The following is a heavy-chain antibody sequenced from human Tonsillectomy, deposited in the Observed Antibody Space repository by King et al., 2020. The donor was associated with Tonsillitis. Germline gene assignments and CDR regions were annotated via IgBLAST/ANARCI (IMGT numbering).Heavy chain of an antibody. J-gene: IGHJ6*02. Sequence: VQLVESGGGVVQPGRSLRLSCAASGFTFSSYAMHWVRQAPGKGLEWVAVISYDGTNKYYADSVKGRFTIYRDNSKNTLYLQMNSLSAEDTAVYYCAYYYDSSGYSYYYYGMDVWGQGTTVTVSS. CDR1: GFTFSSYA. D-gene: IGHD3-22*01. V-gene: IGHV3-30*04. CDR2: ISYDGTNK. CDR3: AYYYDSSGYSYYYYGMDV.